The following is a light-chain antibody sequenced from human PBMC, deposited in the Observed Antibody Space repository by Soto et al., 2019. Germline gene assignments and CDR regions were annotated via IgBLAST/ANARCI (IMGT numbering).Light chain of an antibody. V-gene: IGLV2-8*01. CDR2: EVS. CDR1: SSDVGGYNY. CDR3: SSYAGSNNPYV. J-gene: IGLJ1*01. Sequence: QSVLTQPPSASGSPGQSVTISCTGTSSDVGGYNYVSWYQQHPGKAPKLMIYEVSKRPSGVPDRFSGSKSGNTASLTVSGLQAEDEADYYCSSYAGSNNPYVLGNGTKLTVL.